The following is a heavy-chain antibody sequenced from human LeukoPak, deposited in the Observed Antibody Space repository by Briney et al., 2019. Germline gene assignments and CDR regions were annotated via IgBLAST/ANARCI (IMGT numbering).Heavy chain of an antibody. D-gene: IGHD3-9*01. Sequence: SVKVSCKASGCTFGGYAISWVRQAPGQGLEWMGGIIPNFGTANYAQRFQGRVTITADKSTSTAYMELSRLRSEDTAVYYCARDGDYDSLASYYKGFDYWGQGTLVTVSS. V-gene: IGHV1-69*06. J-gene: IGHJ4*02. CDR1: GCTFGGYA. CDR2: IIPNFGTA. CDR3: ARDGDYDSLASYYKGFDY.